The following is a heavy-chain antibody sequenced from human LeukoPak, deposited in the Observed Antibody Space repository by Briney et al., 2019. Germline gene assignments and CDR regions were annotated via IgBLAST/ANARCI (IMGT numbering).Heavy chain of an antibody. Sequence: SQTLSLTCAISGESVSSNNAAWTWIRQSPSRGLEWLGRTYYRSKWYSDYAVSVKSRITISPDTSKNQFSLQLHSVTPVDTAVYYCAREYLASYLIYWGQGTLVTVSS. CDR3: AREYLASYLIY. V-gene: IGHV6-1*01. D-gene: IGHD3-16*02. CDR2: TYYRSKWYS. J-gene: IGHJ4*02. CDR1: GESVSSNNAA.